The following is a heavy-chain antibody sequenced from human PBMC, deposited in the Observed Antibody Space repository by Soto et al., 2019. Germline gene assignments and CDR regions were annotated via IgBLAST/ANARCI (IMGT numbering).Heavy chain of an antibody. V-gene: IGHV4-59*01. Sequence: QVQLQESGPGLVKPSETLSLTCTVSGGSISSYYWTWIRQPPGKGLEWIGYIFYTGRTNYNPSLKSRVTMSVDTSKNQFSLKLTSVTAADRAVYYCARISFTVGWSYFEDWGPGTLVSVSS. D-gene: IGHD3-16*01. CDR1: GGSISSYY. CDR2: IFYTGRT. CDR3: ARISFTVGWSYFED. J-gene: IGHJ4*02.